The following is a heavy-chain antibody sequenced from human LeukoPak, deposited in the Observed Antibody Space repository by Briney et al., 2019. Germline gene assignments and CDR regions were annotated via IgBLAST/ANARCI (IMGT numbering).Heavy chain of an antibody. V-gene: IGHV4-34*01. Sequence: SETLSLTCAVYGGSFSGYYWSWIRQPPGKGLELIGEINHSGSTNYNPSLKSRVTISVDTSKNQFSLKLSSVTAADTAVYYCAIGQRLVYYYYMDFWGKATTVTVSS. CDR3: AIGQRLVYYYYMDF. CDR1: GGSFSGYY. J-gene: IGHJ6*03. D-gene: IGHD6-19*01. CDR2: INHSGST.